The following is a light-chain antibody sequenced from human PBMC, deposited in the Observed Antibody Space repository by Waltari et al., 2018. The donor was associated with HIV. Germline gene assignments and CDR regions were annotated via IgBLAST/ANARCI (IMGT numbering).Light chain of an antibody. CDR2: AVD. CDR1: NNNA. Sequence: ARAQPAAVSGSPGQSVTIYCEGINNNAVTWYQQHPGKVPRVIMFAVDRRASGISSRCSGYRSVDNAYLKISDRQSEDEADYFCCLFPGYDPPYVFGTGTRVTVL. V-gene: IGLV2-23*02. CDR3: CLFPGYDPPYV. J-gene: IGLJ1*01.